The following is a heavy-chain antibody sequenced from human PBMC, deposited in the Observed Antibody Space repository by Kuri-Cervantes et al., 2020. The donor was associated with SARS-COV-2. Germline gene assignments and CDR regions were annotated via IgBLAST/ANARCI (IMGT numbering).Heavy chain of an antibody. V-gene: IGHV3-23*03. CDR1: GFTVSSNY. CDR2: IDSGGRST. J-gene: IGHJ4*02. CDR3: AKDIDNSGYYYRGGADY. Sequence: GGSLRLSCAASGFTVSSNYMSWVRQAPGKGLEWVSVIDSGGRSTYYGDSVKGRFTISRDNSRDMVYLQMNRLRAEDTAVYFCAKDIDNSGYYYRGGADYWGQGALVTVSS. D-gene: IGHD3-22*01.